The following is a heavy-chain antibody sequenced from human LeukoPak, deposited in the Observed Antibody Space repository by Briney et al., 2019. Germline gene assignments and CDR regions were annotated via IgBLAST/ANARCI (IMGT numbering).Heavy chain of an antibody. CDR3: AKERYSGNYYGSNNWFDP. V-gene: IGHV3-30*04. D-gene: IGHD1-26*01. Sequence: GGSLRLSCAASGFTFISYSMHWVRQAPGKGLEWVAAISFDESHKFYAGSVEGRFTISRDNSQNTLYLQMNSLRAEDTAVYYCAKERYSGNYYGSNNWFDPWGQGTLVTVSS. J-gene: IGHJ5*02. CDR1: GFTFISYS. CDR2: ISFDESHK.